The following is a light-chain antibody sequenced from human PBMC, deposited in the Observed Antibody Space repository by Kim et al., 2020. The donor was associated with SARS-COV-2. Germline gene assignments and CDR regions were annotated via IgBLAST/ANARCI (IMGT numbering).Light chain of an antibody. J-gene: IGKJ4*01. V-gene: IGKV1-39*01. CDR3: QQSYTTPRLT. CDR2: GAS. CDR1: QSINNY. Sequence: ASVGDRITITCRTSQSINNYLNWYQHIPGKAPQLLIYGASTLQSGVPSRFSGSGSGTDFTLTISSLQPGDFGTYYCQQSYTTPRLTFGGGTKVEI.